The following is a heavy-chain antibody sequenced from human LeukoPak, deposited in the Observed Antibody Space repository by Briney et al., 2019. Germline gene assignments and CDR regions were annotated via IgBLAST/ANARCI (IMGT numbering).Heavy chain of an antibody. D-gene: IGHD5-18*01. Sequence: GGSLRLSCSASGFTFSSYAMHWVRQAPGKGLEWVANIKQGGSERNYVDSVKGRFTISRDNAKNSLFLQMDSLRAEDTAVYYCAMAGYSDGPFDFDYWGQGTLVTVSS. CDR1: GFTFSSYA. V-gene: IGHV3-7*01. CDR2: IKQGGSER. J-gene: IGHJ4*02. CDR3: AMAGYSDGPFDFDY.